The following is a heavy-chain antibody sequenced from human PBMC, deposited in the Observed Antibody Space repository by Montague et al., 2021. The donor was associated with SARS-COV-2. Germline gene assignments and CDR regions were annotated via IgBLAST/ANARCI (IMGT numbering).Heavy chain of an antibody. V-gene: IGHV1-69*04. Sequence: SVKVSCKASGGPFSSYAISWVRQAPGQGLEWMGRIIPILGIANYAQKFQDRVTITADKSTSTAYMELSSLRSEDTAVYYCARGTTVAGTGYYYYGMDVWGQGTTVTVSS. CDR2: IIPILGIA. J-gene: IGHJ6*02. CDR3: ARGTTVAGTGYYYYGMDV. D-gene: IGHD6-19*01. CDR1: GGPFSSYA.